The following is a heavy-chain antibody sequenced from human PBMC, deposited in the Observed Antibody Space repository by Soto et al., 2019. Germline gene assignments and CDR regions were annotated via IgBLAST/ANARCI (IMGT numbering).Heavy chain of an antibody. J-gene: IGHJ6*02. CDR3: ARHPYCTNGVCYHEPVEV. Sequence: HGESLKISCKGSGYSFTSYWLGWVRQMPGKGLEWMGIIYPGDSDTRYSPSFQGQVTISADKSISTAYPQWSSLKASDTAMYYCARHPYCTNGVCYHEPVEVWGQGTTVTVSS. V-gene: IGHV5-51*01. D-gene: IGHD2-8*01. CDR2: IYPGDSDT. CDR1: GYSFTSYW.